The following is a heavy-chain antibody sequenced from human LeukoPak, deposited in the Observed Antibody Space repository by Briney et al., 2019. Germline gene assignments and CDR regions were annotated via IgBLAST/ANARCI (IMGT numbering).Heavy chain of an antibody. CDR1: GGSISSYY. V-gene: IGHV4-59*08. CDR3: ARPSMVRGVLYYMDV. D-gene: IGHD3-10*01. Sequence: SETLSLTCTVSGGSISSYYWSWIRQPPGKGLEWIGYIYYSGCTNYNPSLKSRVTISVDTSKNQFSLKLSSVTAADTAVYYCARPSMVRGVLYYMDVWGKGTTVTVSS. CDR2: IYYSGCT. J-gene: IGHJ6*03.